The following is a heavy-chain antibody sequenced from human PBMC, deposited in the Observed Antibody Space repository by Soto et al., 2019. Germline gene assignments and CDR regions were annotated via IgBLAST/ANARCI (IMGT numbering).Heavy chain of an antibody. Sequence: ASVKASCKASGYTFTSYAISWLRQAPGQGLEWMGWISAYNGNTNYAQKLQGRVTMTTDTSTSTAYMELRSLRSDDTAVYYCARDAAAGLKDYWGQGTLVTVSS. CDR3: ARDAAAGLKDY. CDR2: ISAYNGNT. J-gene: IGHJ4*02. D-gene: IGHD6-13*01. CDR1: GYTFTSYA. V-gene: IGHV1-18*01.